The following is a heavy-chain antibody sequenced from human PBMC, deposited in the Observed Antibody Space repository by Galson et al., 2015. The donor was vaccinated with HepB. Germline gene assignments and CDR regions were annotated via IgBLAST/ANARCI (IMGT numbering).Heavy chain of an antibody. D-gene: IGHD6-13*01. CDR1: GLTFSSYA. V-gene: IGHV3-23*01. CDR3: AREAAAAKLVCDY. Sequence: SLRLSCAASGLTFSSYAMSWVRQAPGKGLEWVSAISGSGGSTYYADSVKGRFTTSRDNSKNTLYLQMNSLRAEDTALYYCAREAAAAKLVCDYWGQGTLVTVSS. J-gene: IGHJ4*02. CDR2: ISGSGGST.